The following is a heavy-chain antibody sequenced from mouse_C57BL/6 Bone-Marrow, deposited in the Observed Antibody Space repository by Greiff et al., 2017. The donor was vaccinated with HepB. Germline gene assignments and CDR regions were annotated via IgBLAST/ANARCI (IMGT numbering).Heavy chain of an antibody. CDR1: GYTFTSYW. Sequence: QVQLQQPGAELVRPGSSVKLSCKASGYTFTSYWMDWVKRRPGQGLEWIGNIYPSDSETHYNQKFKDKATLTVDKSSSTAYMQLSSLTSEDSAVYYCARDLVTTVVGNYWGQGTTLTVSS. D-gene: IGHD1-1*01. J-gene: IGHJ2*01. V-gene: IGHV1-61*01. CDR3: ARDLVTTVVGNY. CDR2: IYPSDSET.